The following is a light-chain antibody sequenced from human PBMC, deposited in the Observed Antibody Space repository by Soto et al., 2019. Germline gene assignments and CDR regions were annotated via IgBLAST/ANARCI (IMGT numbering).Light chain of an antibody. V-gene: IGKV3-15*01. CDR1: QSVSSN. CDR3: QQYNNWPMYT. Sequence: EILMTQSPATLSVSPGERATLSCRASQSVSSNLAWYQQKPGQAPRLLIYGASTRATGIPARFSGSVSGTEFPLTISSLQSEDFAVYYCQQYNNWPMYTFGQGTKLEIK. J-gene: IGKJ2*01. CDR2: GAS.